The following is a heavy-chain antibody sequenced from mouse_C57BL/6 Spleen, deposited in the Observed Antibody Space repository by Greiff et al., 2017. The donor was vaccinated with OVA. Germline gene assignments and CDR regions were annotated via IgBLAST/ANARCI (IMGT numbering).Heavy chain of an antibody. CDR2: IDPEDGET. CDR3: AQTAQATWFAY. Sequence: EVKLMESGAELVKPGASVKLSCTASGFNIKDYYMHWVKQRTEQGLEWIGRIDPEDGETKYAPKFQGKATITADTSSNTAYLQLSSLTSEDTAVYYCAQTAQATWFAYWGQGTLVTVSA. D-gene: IGHD3-2*02. J-gene: IGHJ3*01. CDR1: GFNIKDYY. V-gene: IGHV14-2*01.